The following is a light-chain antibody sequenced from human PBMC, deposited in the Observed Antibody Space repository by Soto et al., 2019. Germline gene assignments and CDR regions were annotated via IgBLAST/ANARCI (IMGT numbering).Light chain of an antibody. J-gene: IGKJ2*01. CDR1: QSVSSSY. Sequence: EIVLTQSPGTLSLSPGERATLSCRASQSVSSSYLAWYQQKPGQAPRLLIYGASSWATGIPDRFSGSGSGTDFSLTISRLEPEDFAVYYCQQYGRSSLYTFGHGTKIEIK. V-gene: IGKV3-20*01. CDR3: QQYGRSSLYT. CDR2: GAS.